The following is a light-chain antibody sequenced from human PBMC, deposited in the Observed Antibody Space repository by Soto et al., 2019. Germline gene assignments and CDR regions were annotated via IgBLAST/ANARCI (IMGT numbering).Light chain of an antibody. Sequence: QSALTQPRSVSGSPGQSVTISCTGTSSDVGGYNYVSWYQHHPGKAPKLMIYDVSKRPSGVPDRFSGSKSGNTASLTISCLQAEDEADYYCCSYAGSYPYVFGTGTKVTVL. CDR3: CSYAGSYPYV. CDR1: SSDVGGYNY. V-gene: IGLV2-11*01. CDR2: DVS. J-gene: IGLJ1*01.